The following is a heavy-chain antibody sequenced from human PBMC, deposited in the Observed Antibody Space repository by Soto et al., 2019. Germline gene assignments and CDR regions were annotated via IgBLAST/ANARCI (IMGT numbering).Heavy chain of an antibody. D-gene: IGHD3-16*01. V-gene: IGHV3-23*01. CDR3: AKFLYQLQPLEF. CDR1: GFTFNDYA. J-gene: IGHJ4*02. Sequence: VQLFESGGGLVQPGGSLRLSCAASGFTFNDYAMSWVRQAPGKGLEWVAHISSSGFATNYADSVKGRITISRDNPKNTLYLQINSLRAEDTAVYYCAKFLYQLQPLEFWGQGTLVTVSS. CDR2: ISSSGFAT.